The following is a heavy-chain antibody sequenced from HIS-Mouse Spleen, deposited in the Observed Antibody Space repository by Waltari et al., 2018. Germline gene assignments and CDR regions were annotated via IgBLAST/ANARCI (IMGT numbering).Heavy chain of an antibody. CDR1: GYTFTGYY. V-gene: IGHV1-2*02. J-gene: IGHJ4*02. D-gene: IGHD3-10*01. Sequence: QVQLVQSGAEVKKPGASVKVSCKASGYTFTGYYMHWVRQAPGQGLEWMGGINPKSGGTNTAQSVQARVTMTRDTSISTAYMGLSRLRSDDTAVYYCARDPYYGSGSYYFDYWGQGTLVTVSS. CDR3: ARDPYYGSGSYYFDY. CDR2: INPKSGGT.